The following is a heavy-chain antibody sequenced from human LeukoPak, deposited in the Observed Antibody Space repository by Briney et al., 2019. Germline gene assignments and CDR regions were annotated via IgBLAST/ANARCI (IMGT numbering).Heavy chain of an antibody. CDR2: IYYSGGT. D-gene: IGHD5-12*01. Sequence: SETLSLTCTVSGGSISSSSYYWGWIRQPPGKGLEWIGSIYYSGGTYYNPSLKSRVTISVDTSKNQFSLKLSSVTAADTAVYYCARHTRSGYDYYYYYYMDVWGKGTTVTVSS. V-gene: IGHV4-39*01. CDR1: GGSISSSSYY. CDR3: ARHTRSGYDYYYYYYMDV. J-gene: IGHJ6*03.